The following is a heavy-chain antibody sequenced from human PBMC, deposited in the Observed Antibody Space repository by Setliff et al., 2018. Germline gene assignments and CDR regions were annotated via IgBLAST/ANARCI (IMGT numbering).Heavy chain of an antibody. CDR2: IYHTGRT. CDR1: NYSISSGYY. Sequence: PSETLSLTCGVSNYSISSGYYWAWIRQPPGRGLEWIGSIYHTGRTNYNPSLKTRVTISVDTSKNQFSLRLTSVTAADTAVYYCARTGTYRYFDYWGQGALVTVSS. J-gene: IGHJ4*02. D-gene: IGHD1-1*01. CDR3: ARTGTYRYFDY. V-gene: IGHV4-38-2*01.